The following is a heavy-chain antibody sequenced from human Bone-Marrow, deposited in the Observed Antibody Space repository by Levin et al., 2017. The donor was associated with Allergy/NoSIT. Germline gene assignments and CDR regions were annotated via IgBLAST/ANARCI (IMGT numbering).Heavy chain of an antibody. CDR3: AKTPQSTRLRAGLDY. Sequence: GGSLRLSCAASGFTFSSFGMHWVRQAPGKGLEWVAVISYDGGNKYYADSVKGRFTISRDNSKNTLYLQMNSLRTEDTAVYYCAKTPQSTRLRAGLDYWGQGTLVTVSS. V-gene: IGHV3-30*18. D-gene: IGHD5/OR15-5a*01. CDR2: ISYDGGNK. CDR1: GFTFSSFG. J-gene: IGHJ4*02.